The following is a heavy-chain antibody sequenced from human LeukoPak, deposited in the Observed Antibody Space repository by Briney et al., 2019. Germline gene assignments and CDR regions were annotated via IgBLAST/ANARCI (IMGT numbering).Heavy chain of an antibody. V-gene: IGHV4-34*01. CDR2: ISHSGST. Sequence: PSETLSLTCTVYGASFSGYYLSWIRQPPGKGLEWIGEISHSGSTNYNPSLKSRVTISVDTSKNQFSLKLSSVTAADTAVYYCARLTKYSSSWPPSWYFDLWGRGTLVTVSS. CDR1: GASFSGYY. J-gene: IGHJ2*01. D-gene: IGHD6-13*01. CDR3: ARLTKYSSSWPPSWYFDL.